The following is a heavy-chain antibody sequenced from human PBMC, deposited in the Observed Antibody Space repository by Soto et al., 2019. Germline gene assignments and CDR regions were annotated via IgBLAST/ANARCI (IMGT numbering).Heavy chain of an antibody. J-gene: IGHJ6*02. V-gene: IGHV3-30*14. CDR2: ISYDGSNK. Sequence: QVQLVESGGGVVQPGRSLRLSCAASGFTFSSYAMHWVRQAPGKGLEWVAVISYDGSNKYYADSVKGRFTISRDNSKNTRYIERDSLRGEDAAVYYCGRNRNLGVAGTGGGDYYYGMDVWGQGTTVTVSS. CDR3: GRNRNLGVAGTGGGDYYYGMDV. D-gene: IGHD6-19*01. CDR1: GFTFSSYA.